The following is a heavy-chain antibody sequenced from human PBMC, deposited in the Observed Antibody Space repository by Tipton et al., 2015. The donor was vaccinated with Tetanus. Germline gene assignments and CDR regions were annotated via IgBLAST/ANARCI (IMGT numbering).Heavy chain of an antibody. Sequence: QLVQSGAEVKKPGESLKISCKGSGYTFTSYWIGWVRQMPGKGLEWMGIIYPGDSDTRYSPSFEGQVTISADKSTSTAYLQWSSLKAPDTAMYYCVRHKGTIVLPGTRAFDFWGQGTMVTVSS. CDR2: IYPGDSDT. CDR1: GYTFTSYW. V-gene: IGHV5-51*01. J-gene: IGHJ3*01. D-gene: IGHD2/OR15-2a*01. CDR3: VRHKGTIVLPGTRAFDF.